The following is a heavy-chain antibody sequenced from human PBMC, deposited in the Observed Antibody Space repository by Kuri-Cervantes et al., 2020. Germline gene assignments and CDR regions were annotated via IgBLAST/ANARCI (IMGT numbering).Heavy chain of an antibody. Sequence: GESLKISCAASGFTFSSYAMHWVRQAPGKGLEWVAVISYDGGNTYYADSVKGRFTISRDNSKNTLYLQMNSLRAEDTALYYCAKFILGAFDIWGQGTMVTVSS. D-gene: IGHD3-16*02. CDR2: ISYDGGNT. V-gene: IGHV3-30*01. CDR1: GFTFSSYA. J-gene: IGHJ3*02. CDR3: AKFILGAFDI.